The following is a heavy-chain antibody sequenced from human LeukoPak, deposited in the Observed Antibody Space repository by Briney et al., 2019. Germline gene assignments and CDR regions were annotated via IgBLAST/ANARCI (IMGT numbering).Heavy chain of an antibody. J-gene: IGHJ4*02. V-gene: IGHV4-34*01. CDR1: GGSFNGYY. CDR3: ARAAFGTTGTTVDY. D-gene: IGHD1-1*01. CDR2: INHSGST. Sequence: SETMSLTCAVYGGSFNGYYWSWIRQPPGKGLEWIGEINHSGSTNYNPSLKSRVTISVDTSKNQFSLKLSSVTAADTAVYYCARAAFGTTGTTVDYWGQGTLVTVSS.